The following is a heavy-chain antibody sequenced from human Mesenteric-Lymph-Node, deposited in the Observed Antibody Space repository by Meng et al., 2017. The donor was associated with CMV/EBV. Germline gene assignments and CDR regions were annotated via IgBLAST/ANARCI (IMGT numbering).Heavy chain of an antibody. CDR2: ISAYNGNT. D-gene: IGHD3-9*01. J-gene: IGHJ4*02. CDR1: FPSYG. CDR3: ARDPGYDILTGYYIGTYFDY. Sequence: FPSYGISWVRQAPGQGLEWMGWISAYNGNTNYAQKLQGRVTMTTDTSTSTAYMELRSLRSDDTAVYYCARDPGYDILTGYYIGTYFDYWGQGTLVTVSS. V-gene: IGHV1-18*01.